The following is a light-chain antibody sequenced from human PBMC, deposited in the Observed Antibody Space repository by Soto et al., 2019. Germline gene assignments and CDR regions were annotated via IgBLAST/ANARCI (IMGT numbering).Light chain of an antibody. CDR2: EVA. Sequence: QSALTQPASVSGSPGQSITISCTGTNSDIGFYNYVSWYQQHPGEAQKLIIYEVAKRPSGVSSRFSGSKSGNTASLTISGLQAEDEADYHCSSYTSSSPLYVFGTGTKVTVX. V-gene: IGLV2-14*01. J-gene: IGLJ1*01. CDR3: SSYTSSSPLYV. CDR1: NSDIGFYNY.